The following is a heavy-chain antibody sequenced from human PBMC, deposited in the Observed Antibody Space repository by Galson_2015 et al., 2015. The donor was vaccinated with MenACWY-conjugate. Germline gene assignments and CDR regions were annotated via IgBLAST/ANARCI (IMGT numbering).Heavy chain of an antibody. V-gene: IGHV4-59*01. CDR2: MYYSGSA. Sequence: SETLSLTCTVSGGSINSYYWSWIRQPPGKGLEWTGYMYYSGSANYNPSLKSRVTISVDTSKNQFSLTMTSVTAADTAVYYCARGVNLASMAGYWSQGTLVTVSS. CDR1: GGSINSYY. J-gene: IGHJ4*02. D-gene: IGHD3-3*02. CDR3: ARGVNLASMAGY.